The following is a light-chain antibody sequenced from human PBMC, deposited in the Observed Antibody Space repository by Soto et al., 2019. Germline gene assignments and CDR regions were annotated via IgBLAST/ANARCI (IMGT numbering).Light chain of an antibody. V-gene: IGLV2-14*03. Sequence: QSVLTQPASVSGSPGQSITISCTGTSSDVGGYNYVSWYQQHPGKAPKLMIYDVSNRPSGVPNRFSGSKSDNTASLTVSGLQAEDEADYYCSSYAGSNNYDFGTGTKVTVL. CDR1: SSDVGGYNY. CDR3: SSYAGSNNYD. J-gene: IGLJ1*01. CDR2: DVS.